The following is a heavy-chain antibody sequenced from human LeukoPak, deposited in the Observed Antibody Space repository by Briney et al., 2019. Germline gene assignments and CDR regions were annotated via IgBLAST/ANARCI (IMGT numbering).Heavy chain of an antibody. CDR2: ISYDGSNK. CDR1: GFTFSSYA. J-gene: IGHJ4*02. CDR3: ARVGYYDSSGYGYYFDY. V-gene: IGHV3-30*04. Sequence: PGGSLRLSCAASGFTFSSYAMHWVRQAPGKGLEWVAVISYDGSNKYYADSVKGRFTISRDNSKNTLYLQMNSLRAEDTAVYYCARVGYYDSSGYGYYFDYWGQGTLVTVSS. D-gene: IGHD3-22*01.